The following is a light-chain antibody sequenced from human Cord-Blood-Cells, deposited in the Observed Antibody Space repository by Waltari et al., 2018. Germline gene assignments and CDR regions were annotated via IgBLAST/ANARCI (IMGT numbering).Light chain of an antibody. J-gene: IGKJ2*01. CDR3: QQSYSTPYI. V-gene: IGKV1-39*01. CDR2: AAS. CDR1: QSSSSY. Sequence: DIQMTQSPSSLSASVGDRVTITCRSSQSSSSYLNWYQQKPGNTPKLLIYAASSLKSGVPSRFSGSGYGTDFTLTIISLQPEDFATYYCQQSYSTPYIFGEGTNLEIK.